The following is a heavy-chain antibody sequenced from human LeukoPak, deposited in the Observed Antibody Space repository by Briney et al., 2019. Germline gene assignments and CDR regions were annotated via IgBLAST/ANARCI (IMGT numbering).Heavy chain of an antibody. CDR1: GYTFTGYY. CDR2: INPNSGGT. Sequence: ASVKVSCKASGYTFTGYYMHWVRQAPGQGLGWMGWINPNSGGTNYAQKFQGRVTMTRDTSISTAYMELSRLRSDDTAVYYCARDGSGDTAMVDYWGQGTLVTVSS. V-gene: IGHV1-2*02. CDR3: ARDGSGDTAMVDY. J-gene: IGHJ4*02. D-gene: IGHD5-18*01.